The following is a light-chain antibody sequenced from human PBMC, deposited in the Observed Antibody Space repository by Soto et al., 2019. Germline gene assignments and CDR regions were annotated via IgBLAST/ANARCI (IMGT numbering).Light chain of an antibody. CDR1: QRVSSSY. V-gene: IGKV3-20*01. CDR3: QQYGNSPET. CDR2: GAS. Sequence: EIVLTQSPGTLSFSPGERATLSCRASQRVSSSYLAWYQQKPGQAPRLLIYGASSRATGIPDRFSGSGSGTDFTLTISRLEPEDFAVYYCQQYGNSPETFGQGTKVEIK. J-gene: IGKJ1*01.